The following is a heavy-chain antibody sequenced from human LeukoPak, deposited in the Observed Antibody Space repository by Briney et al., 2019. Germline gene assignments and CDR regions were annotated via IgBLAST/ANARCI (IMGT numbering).Heavy chain of an antibody. CDR2: IIPIFGIA. J-gene: IGHJ4*02. D-gene: IGHD3-22*01. CDR1: GGTFSSYA. V-gene: IGHV1-69*04. CDR3: AREVTSGYYYDSSGYIDY. Sequence: ASVTVSCKASGGTFSSYAISWVRQAPGQGLEWMGRIIPIFGIANYAQKFQGRVTITADKSTSTAYMELSSLRSEDTAVYYCAREVTSGYYYDSSGYIDYWGQGTLVTVSS.